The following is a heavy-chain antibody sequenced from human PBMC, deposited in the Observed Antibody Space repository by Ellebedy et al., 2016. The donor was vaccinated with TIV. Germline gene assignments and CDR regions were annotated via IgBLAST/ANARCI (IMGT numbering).Heavy chain of an antibody. CDR3: ARDAQRGSSGGGYFDY. CDR2: ISSSSSYI. D-gene: IGHD6-19*01. Sequence: GESLKISCAASGFTFSSYSMNWVRQAPGKGLEWVSSISSSSSYIYYADSVKGRFTISRDNAKNSLYLQMNSLRAEDTAVYYCARDAQRGSSGGGYFDYWGQGTLVTVSS. CDR1: GFTFSSYS. J-gene: IGHJ4*02. V-gene: IGHV3-21*01.